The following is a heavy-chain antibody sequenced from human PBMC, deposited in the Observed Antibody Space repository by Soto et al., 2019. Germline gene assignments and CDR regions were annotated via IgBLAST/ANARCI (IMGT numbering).Heavy chain of an antibody. Sequence: SETLSLTCTVSGGSTSSYYWSWIRQPPGKGLEWIGYIYYSGSTNYNPSLKSRVTISVDTSKNQFSLKLSSVTAADTAVYYCAGTKQWLAFDYWGQGALVTVSS. D-gene: IGHD6-19*01. J-gene: IGHJ4*02. CDR2: IYYSGST. CDR3: AGTKQWLAFDY. CDR1: GGSTSSYY. V-gene: IGHV4-59*08.